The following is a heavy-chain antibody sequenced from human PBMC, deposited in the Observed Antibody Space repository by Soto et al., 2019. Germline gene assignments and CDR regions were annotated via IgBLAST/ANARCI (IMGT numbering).Heavy chain of an antibody. CDR2: ISGSGNYT. Sequence: ESGGGLVKPGGSRRLSCAASGFTFSSYSMTWVRQAPGKGLEWVSSISGSGNYTHYADFLRGRFTISRDNAKTSRYLQMNSLRAEDTAVYYCAREGINNYNEYYFDSWGQGTVVTVSS. CDR1: GFTFSSYS. V-gene: IGHV3-21*01. D-gene: IGHD4-4*01. CDR3: AREGINNYNEYYFDS. J-gene: IGHJ4*02.